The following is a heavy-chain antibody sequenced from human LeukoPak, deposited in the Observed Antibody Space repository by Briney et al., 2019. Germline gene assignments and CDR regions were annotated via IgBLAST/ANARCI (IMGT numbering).Heavy chain of an antibody. J-gene: IGHJ4*02. CDR2: IYPGDSDT. CDR1: GYSFTSYW. D-gene: IGHD3-9*01. CDR3: ARKYRRGYDILTGPYYYFDY. Sequence: GESLKISCKGSGYSFTSYWISWVRQMPGKGLEWMGIIYPGDSDTRYSPSFQGQVTISADKSISTAYLQWSSLKASDTAMYYCARKYRRGYDILTGPYYYFDYWGQGTLVTVSS. V-gene: IGHV5-51*01.